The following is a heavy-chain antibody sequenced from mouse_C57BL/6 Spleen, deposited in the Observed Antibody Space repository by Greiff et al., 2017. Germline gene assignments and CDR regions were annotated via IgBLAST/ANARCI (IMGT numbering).Heavy chain of an antibody. Sequence: QVQLQQPGAELVKPGASVKLSCKASGYTFTSYWMHWVKQRPGRGLEWLGRIDPNSGGTKYNEKFKSKATLTVDKPSSTAYMQLSILTSEDSAVYYCARSGDYDEAWFAYWGQGTLVTVSA. CDR2: IDPNSGGT. D-gene: IGHD2-4*01. J-gene: IGHJ3*01. CDR3: ARSGDYDEAWFAY. V-gene: IGHV1-72*01. CDR1: GYTFTSYW.